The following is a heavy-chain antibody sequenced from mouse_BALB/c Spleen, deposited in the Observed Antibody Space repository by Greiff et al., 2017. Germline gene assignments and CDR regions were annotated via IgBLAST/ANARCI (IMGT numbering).Heavy chain of an antibody. CDR3: NAITTVVAPDY. Sequence: EVQLHQSGAELVRSGASVKLSCTASGFNIKDYYMHWVKQRPEQGLEWIGWIDPENGDTEYAPKFQGKATMTADTSSNTAYLQLSSLTSEDTAVYYCNAITTVVAPDYWGQGTTLTVSS. CDR1: GFNIKDYY. D-gene: IGHD1-1*01. V-gene: IGHV14-4*02. CDR2: IDPENGDT. J-gene: IGHJ2*01.